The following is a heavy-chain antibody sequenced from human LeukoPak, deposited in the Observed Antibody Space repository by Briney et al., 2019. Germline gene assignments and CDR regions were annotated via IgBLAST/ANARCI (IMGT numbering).Heavy chain of an antibody. CDR1: GYSFTSFP. Sequence: ASVKVSCKASGYSFTSFPIIWVRQAPGQGLEWIGWISAYNGNTNYAQKLQGRVTMTTDTSTSTAFMELRSLTSDDTAVYYCARVMGGSYLDYWGQGTLVIVSS. D-gene: IGHD3-16*02. CDR3: ARVMGGSYLDY. V-gene: IGHV1-18*01. J-gene: IGHJ4*02. CDR2: ISAYNGNT.